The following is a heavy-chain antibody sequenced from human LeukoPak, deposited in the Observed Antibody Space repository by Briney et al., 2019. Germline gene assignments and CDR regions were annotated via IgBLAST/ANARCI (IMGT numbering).Heavy chain of an antibody. CDR1: GFTFSSYV. Sequence: GRSLRLSCAASGFTFSSYVMHWVRQAPGKGLEWVAIISYDGSNEYYADSVKGRFTISRDNSKNTLYLQMNSLRAEDTAVYYCARDIQFDYWGQGTLVTVSS. CDR2: ISYDGSNE. V-gene: IGHV3-30*04. D-gene: IGHD5-18*01. J-gene: IGHJ4*02. CDR3: ARDIQFDY.